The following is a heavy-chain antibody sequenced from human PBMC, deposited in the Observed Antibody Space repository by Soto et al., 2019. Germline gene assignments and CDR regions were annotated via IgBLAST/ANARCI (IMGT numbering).Heavy chain of an antibody. CDR1: AFTFNFYA. J-gene: IGHJ1*01. CDR2: ISGSGCGT. D-gene: IGHD3-22*01. CDR3: AKCGYDGSDHLLRYYKH. Sequence: PGGSLRLSCAPTAFTFNFYAMSWVRQAPGQGLEWVSAISGSGCGTYYADSVVGRFTFSRDNSSNTLYLQLSSLRAEDTAVYYYAKCGYDGSDHLLRYYKHWGQGSLVTVSS. V-gene: IGHV3-23*01.